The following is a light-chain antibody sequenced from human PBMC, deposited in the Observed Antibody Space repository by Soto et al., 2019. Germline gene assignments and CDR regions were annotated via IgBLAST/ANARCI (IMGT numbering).Light chain of an antibody. CDR2: DAS. V-gene: IGKV3-11*01. J-gene: IGKJ2*01. CDR1: QSVSSY. CDR3: QQRGNWPRT. Sequence: EIVLTQSPATLSLSPGERATLSCRASQSVSSYLAWYQQKPGQAPRLLIYDASNRATGIPARFSGSGSGTDFTLTISSLEPEDFAVYYGQQRGNWPRTFGQGTKLEIK.